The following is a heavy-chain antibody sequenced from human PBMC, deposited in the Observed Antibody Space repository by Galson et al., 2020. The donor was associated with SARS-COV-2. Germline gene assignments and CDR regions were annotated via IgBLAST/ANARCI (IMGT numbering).Heavy chain of an antibody. CDR1: GGSINDYY. CDR2: IYYSGTT. V-gene: IGHV4-59*13. J-gene: IGHJ4*02. Sequence: SETLSLTCTVSGGSINDYYWNWIRQPPGKGLEWLGFIYYSGTTTYKPSLKSRVTISMDTSKNQFSLKLTSVTAADTAVYYCASSPTYPKYHFDHWGQGTLVTVSS. D-gene: IGHD2-2*01. CDR3: ASSPTYPKYHFDH.